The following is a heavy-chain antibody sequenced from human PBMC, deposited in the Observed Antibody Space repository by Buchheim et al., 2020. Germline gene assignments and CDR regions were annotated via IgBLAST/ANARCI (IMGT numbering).Heavy chain of an antibody. CDR3: ARDRRGIRYYYYGMDV. CDR2: IWYDGSNK. V-gene: IGHV3-33*01. D-gene: IGHD1-26*01. CDR1: GFTFSSYG. Sequence: QVQLVESGGGVVQPGRSLRLSCAASGFTFSSYGMHWVRQAPGKGLEWVAVIWYDGSNKCYADSVKGRFTISRDNSKNTLYLQMNSLRAEDTAVYYCARDRRGIRYYYYGMDVWGQGTT. J-gene: IGHJ6*02.